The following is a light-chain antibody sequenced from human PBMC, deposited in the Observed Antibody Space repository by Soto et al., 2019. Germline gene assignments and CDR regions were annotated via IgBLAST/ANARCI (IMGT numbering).Light chain of an antibody. V-gene: IGLV2-8*01. CDR1: SSDVGAYKY. Sequence: QSALTQPPSASGSPGQSVTISCTGTSSDVGAYKYVSWYQQHPGKAPKLMIYEVSKRPSGVPDRFSGSKSGNTASLTVSGLQAEDEAAYYCSSYAGSNAYVFGSGTQLTVL. CDR3: SSYAGSNAYV. CDR2: EVS. J-gene: IGLJ1*01.